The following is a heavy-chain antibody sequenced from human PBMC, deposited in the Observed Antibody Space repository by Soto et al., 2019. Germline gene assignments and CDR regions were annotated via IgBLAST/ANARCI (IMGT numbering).Heavy chain of an antibody. J-gene: IGHJ4*02. CDR1: GDSMTTNDW. CDR3: ARAEQSRHYYGSVTNSD. CDR2: IDHSGST. Sequence: PSETLSLTCSVSGDSMTTNDWWSWVRQPPGKGLEWIGEIDHSGSTNYNPSLESRVTILIDTSKNQFSLRLTSVTAADTAVYFCARAEQSRHYYGSVTNSDWGQGTLVTVSS. V-gene: IGHV4-4*02. D-gene: IGHD3-10*01.